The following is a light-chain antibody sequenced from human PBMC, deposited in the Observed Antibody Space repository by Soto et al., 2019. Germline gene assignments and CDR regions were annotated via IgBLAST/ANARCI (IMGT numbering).Light chain of an antibody. V-gene: IGKV3-20*01. Sequence: IVLTQSPGTLALSTLEIATLSCRASQSVNSRLAWYQHKPGQAPRLLISGASNRATGIPDRFSGSGSGTDFTLTISRLETEDFAVYYCQQYGSSGTFGQGTKVDI. J-gene: IGKJ1*01. CDR1: QSVNSR. CDR2: GAS. CDR3: QQYGSSGT.